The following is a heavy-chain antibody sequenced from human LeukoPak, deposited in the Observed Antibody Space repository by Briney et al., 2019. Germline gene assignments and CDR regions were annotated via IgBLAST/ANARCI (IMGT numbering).Heavy chain of an antibody. Sequence: GRSLRLSCAVSGFTFSHYGMHWVRQAPGKGLEWVAVIWHDGSHKYYADSVKDRFTISRGDSKNTLYLQMNSLRAEDTAVYYCARDDILTGYTIDYWGQGTLVTVSS. J-gene: IGHJ4*02. CDR3: ARDDILTGYTIDY. CDR2: IWHDGSHK. V-gene: IGHV3-33*01. CDR1: GFTFSHYG. D-gene: IGHD3-9*01.